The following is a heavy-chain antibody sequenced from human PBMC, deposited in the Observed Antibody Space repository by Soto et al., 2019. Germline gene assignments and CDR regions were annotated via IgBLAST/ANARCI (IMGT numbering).Heavy chain of an antibody. CDR2: IYYSGAT. CDR1: GGSISSSXYX. CDR3: ARRRYCSGGSCPFPLDY. Sequence: SETLSLTCTVSGGSISSSXYXXXXIRQPPGKGLEXXGSIYYSGATYYNPSLKSRVTISVDTSKNQFSLKLSSVTAADTAVYYCARRRYCSGGSCPFPLDYWGQGTLVTVSS. D-gene: IGHD2-15*01. V-gene: IGHV4-39*01. J-gene: IGHJ4*02.